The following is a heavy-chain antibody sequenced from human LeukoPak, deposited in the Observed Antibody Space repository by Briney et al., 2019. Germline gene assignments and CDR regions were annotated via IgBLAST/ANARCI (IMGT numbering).Heavy chain of an antibody. Sequence: RPGGSLRLSCTASGFNFGDYAMGWFRQAPGKGLEWVSAISGSGGSTYYADSVKGRFTISRDNSKNTLYLQMNSLRAEDTAVYYCAKSYYYDSSGPDDAFDIWGQGTMVTVSS. V-gene: IGHV3-23*01. CDR2: ISGSGGST. J-gene: IGHJ3*02. CDR1: GFNFGDYA. CDR3: AKSYYYDSSGPDDAFDI. D-gene: IGHD3-22*01.